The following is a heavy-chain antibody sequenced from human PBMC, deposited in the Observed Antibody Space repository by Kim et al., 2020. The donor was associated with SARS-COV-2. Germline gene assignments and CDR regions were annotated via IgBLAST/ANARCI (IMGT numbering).Heavy chain of an antibody. D-gene: IGHD3-22*01. CDR2: IYYSGSA. CDR3: SRVYYYHRREIDY. CDR1: GGSITTTSYF. Sequence: SETLSLTCTVSGGSITTTSYFWGWIRQPPGKGLEWIGNIYYSGSAYSNPSLQSRVTISIDTSKNQFSLRLSSVTAADTAMYYCSRVYYYHRREIDYWGQGTLVNVSS. J-gene: IGHJ4*02. V-gene: IGHV4-39*07.